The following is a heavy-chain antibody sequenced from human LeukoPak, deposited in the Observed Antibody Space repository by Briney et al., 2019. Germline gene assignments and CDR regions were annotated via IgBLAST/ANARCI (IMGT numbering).Heavy chain of an antibody. CDR2: IKQDGSEK. CDR3: KSTGYCSSTSCYGSDY. J-gene: IGHJ4*02. D-gene: IGHD2-2*01. Sequence: GGSLRLSCAASGFTFSSYWMSWVRQAPGKGLEWVANIKQDGSEKYYVDSVKGRFTISRDNSKNTLYLQMNSLRAEDTAVYYCKSTGYCSSTSCYGSDYWGQGTLVTVSS. V-gene: IGHV3-7*01. CDR1: GFTFSSYW.